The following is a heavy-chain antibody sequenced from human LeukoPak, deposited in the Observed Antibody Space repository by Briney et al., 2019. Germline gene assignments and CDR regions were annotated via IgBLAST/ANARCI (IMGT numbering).Heavy chain of an antibody. CDR2: ISSSGSTI. CDR3: ARGGSTSCFDY. CDR1: GFTFSDDY. J-gene: IGHJ4*02. Sequence: GGSLRVSCAASGFTFSDDYMSCIRQAPGKGLEWVSYISSSGSTIYYADSVKGRFTISRDNAKNSLYLQMNSLRAEDTAVYYCARGGSTSCFDYWGQGTLVTVSS. D-gene: IGHD2-2*01. V-gene: IGHV3-11*01.